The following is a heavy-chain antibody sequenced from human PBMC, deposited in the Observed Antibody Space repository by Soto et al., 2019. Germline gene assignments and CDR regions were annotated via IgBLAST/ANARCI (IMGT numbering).Heavy chain of an antibody. Sequence: PGGSLRLSCAASGFTFSSYAMSWVRQAPGKGLEWVSAISSNGGSTYYADSVKGRFTISRDNSKNTLYLQMSSLRAEDTAVYYWVKDPRGGYDYGYYYYGMDVWGQGTTVTVSS. D-gene: IGHD5-12*01. CDR3: VKDPRGGYDYGYYYYGMDV. J-gene: IGHJ6*02. CDR1: GFTFSSYA. V-gene: IGHV3-64D*08. CDR2: ISSNGGST.